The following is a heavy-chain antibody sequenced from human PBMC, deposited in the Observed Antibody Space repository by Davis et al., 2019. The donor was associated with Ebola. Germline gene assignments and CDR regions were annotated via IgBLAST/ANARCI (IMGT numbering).Heavy chain of an antibody. CDR1: GFTFSDYY. J-gene: IGHJ4*02. D-gene: IGHD2/OR15-2a*01. CDR2: ISSSGSSI. Sequence: GGSLRLSCAASGFTFSDYYMNWIRQAPGKGLECISYISSSGSSIYYADSVKGRFTISRDNAENSLFLQMNSLRAEDTAVYYCATLHSTLDFDYWGQGTLVTVSS. CDR3: ATLHSTLDFDY. V-gene: IGHV3-11*04.